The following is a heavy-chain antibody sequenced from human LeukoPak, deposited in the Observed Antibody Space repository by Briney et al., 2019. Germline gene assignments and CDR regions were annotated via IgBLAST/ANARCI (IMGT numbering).Heavy chain of an antibody. J-gene: IGHJ4*02. V-gene: IGHV3-7*01. CDR2: INQGGNTV. D-gene: IGHD2-15*01. Sequence: PGGSLRLSCAASGFTFSSYGMHWVRQAPGKGLEWVANINQGGNTVNYVDSVKGGVSISRDNANNALFLQMHSLRFEDTAIYYCATTFPYCGDGTCKLGGQGAQVTVSS. CDR3: ATTFPYCGDGTCKL. CDR1: GFTFSSYG.